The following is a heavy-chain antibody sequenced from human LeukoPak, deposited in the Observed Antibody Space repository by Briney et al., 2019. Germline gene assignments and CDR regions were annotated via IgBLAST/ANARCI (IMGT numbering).Heavy chain of an antibody. CDR2: IDKDGSEK. CDR1: GFTVNKYW. CDR3: ATYTQHFGAPGTDY. J-gene: IGHJ4*02. Sequence: GGSLRLSCAVSGFTVNKYWMRWVRQAPGKWLEWVASIDKDGSEKRYVDSVEGRFAISRDNARNSLYLQMTSLGAEDTAVYYCATYTQHFGAPGTDYWGQGTLVTVSS. D-gene: IGHD3-10*01. V-gene: IGHV3-7*01.